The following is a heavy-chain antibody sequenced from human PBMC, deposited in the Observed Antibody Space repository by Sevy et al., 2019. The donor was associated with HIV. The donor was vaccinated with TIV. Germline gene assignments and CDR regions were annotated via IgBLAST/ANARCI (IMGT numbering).Heavy chain of an antibody. CDR2: ISYDGSNK. D-gene: IGHD4-17*01. J-gene: IGHJ6*02. CDR1: GFTFSSYG. V-gene: IGHV3-30*18. Sequence: GGSLRLSCAASGFTFSSYGMHWVRQAPGKGLESVAVISYDGSNKYYADSVKGRFTISRDNSKNTLYLQMNSLRAEDTAVYYCAKDRGGDGTVTAPPYYYYGMDVWGQGTTVTVSS. CDR3: AKDRGGDGTVTAPPYYYYGMDV.